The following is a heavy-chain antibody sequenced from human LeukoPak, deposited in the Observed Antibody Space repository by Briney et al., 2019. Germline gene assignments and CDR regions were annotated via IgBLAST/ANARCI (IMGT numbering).Heavy chain of an antibody. CDR3: ARGGYSRLRRYFDY. V-gene: IGHV4-34*01. CDR1: SGSFSGYY. CDR2: INHSGST. J-gene: IGHJ4*02. Sequence: SETLSLTCAVYSGSFSGYYWSWIRQPPGKGLEWIGEINHSGSTNYNPSLKSRVTISVDTSKNQFSLKLSSVTAADTAVYYCARGGYSRLRRYFDYWGQGTLVTVSS. D-gene: IGHD5-12*01.